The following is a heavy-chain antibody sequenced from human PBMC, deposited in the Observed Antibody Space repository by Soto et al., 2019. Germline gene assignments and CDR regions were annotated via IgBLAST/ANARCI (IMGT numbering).Heavy chain of an antibody. D-gene: IGHD1-26*01. V-gene: IGHV3-21*01. CDR1: GFTFSSYS. CDR3: ARGDPREELSIYYYYYYGMDV. Sequence: PGGSLRLSCAASGFTFSSYSMNWVRQAPGKGPEWVSSISSSSSYIYYADSVKGRFTISRDNAKNSLYLQMNSLRAEDTAVYYCARGDPREELSIYYYYYYGMDVWGRGTTVTVSS. CDR2: ISSSSSYI. J-gene: IGHJ6*02.